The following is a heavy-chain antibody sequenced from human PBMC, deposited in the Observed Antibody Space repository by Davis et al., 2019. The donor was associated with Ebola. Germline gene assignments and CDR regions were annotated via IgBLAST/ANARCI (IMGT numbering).Heavy chain of an antibody. CDR1: GYTFTGSY. CDR2: INPNSGGT. V-gene: IGHV1-2*06. J-gene: IGHJ4*02. CDR3: ARQSQYNNSVVDY. Sequence: AASVKVSCKASGYTFTGSYIHWFRQAPGQGLEWMGRINPNSGGTNYPQKFQGRVTMTSDTSISTAYMELSRLRPDDTAVYYCARQSQYNNSVVDYWGQGTLVTVSS. D-gene: IGHD1-1*01.